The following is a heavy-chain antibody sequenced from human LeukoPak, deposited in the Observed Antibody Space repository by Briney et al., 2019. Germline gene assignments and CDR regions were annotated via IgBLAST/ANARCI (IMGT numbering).Heavy chain of an antibody. Sequence: ASVKVSCKAAGYTFTGYYMHWVRQAPGQGLEWMGWINPNSGGTNYAQKFQGRVTMTRDTSISTAYMELSRLTSDDTAVYYCATNRYDSSGYYRSWGQGTLVTVSS. J-gene: IGHJ5*02. V-gene: IGHV1-2*02. CDR3: ATNRYDSSGYYRS. CDR1: GYTFTGYY. D-gene: IGHD3-22*01. CDR2: INPNSGGT.